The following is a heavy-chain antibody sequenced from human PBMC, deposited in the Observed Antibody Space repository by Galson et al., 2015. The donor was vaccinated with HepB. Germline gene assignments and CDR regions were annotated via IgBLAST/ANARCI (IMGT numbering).Heavy chain of an antibody. V-gene: IGHV3-7*01. CDR2: IKEDGSEK. CDR1: GFILSTYW. Sequence: SLRLSCAASGFILSTYWMTWVRQAPGKGLEWVANIKEDGSEKNYVDSVKGRLTISRDNAKNSLYLQMSSLRAEDTAVYYCARGVNTDSWGQGALVTVSS. D-gene: IGHD4-17*01. CDR3: ARGVNTDS. J-gene: IGHJ4*02.